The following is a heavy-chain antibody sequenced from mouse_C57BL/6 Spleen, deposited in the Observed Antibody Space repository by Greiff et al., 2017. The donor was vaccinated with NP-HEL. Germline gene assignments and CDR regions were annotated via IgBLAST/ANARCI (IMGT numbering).Heavy chain of an antibody. J-gene: IGHJ4*01. CDR1: GYSITSGYY. D-gene: IGHD1-1*01. Sequence: EVKLQESGPGLVKPSQSLSLTCSVTGYSITSGYYWNWIRQFPGNKLEWMGYISYDGSNNYNPSLKNRISITRDTSKNQFFLKLNSVTTEDTATYYCARGGGSSYVGAMDYWGQGTSVTVSS. V-gene: IGHV3-6*01. CDR2: ISYDGSN. CDR3: ARGGGSSYVGAMDY.